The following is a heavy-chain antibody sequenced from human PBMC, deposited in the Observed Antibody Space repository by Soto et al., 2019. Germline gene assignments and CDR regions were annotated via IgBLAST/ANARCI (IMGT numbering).Heavy chain of an antibody. CDR2: IYPGDSDT. V-gene: IGHV5-51*01. D-gene: IGHD6-19*01. CDR3: ARPPGRWLPFPAFDF. CDR1: GYSFTSYW. J-gene: IGHJ3*01. Sequence: PGPALKISCKGSGYSFTSYWIGWVRQMPGKGLEWMGIIYPGDSDTRYSPSFQGQVTISADKSISTAYLQWSSLKASDTAMYYWARPPGRWLPFPAFDFWANGPLVTVSS.